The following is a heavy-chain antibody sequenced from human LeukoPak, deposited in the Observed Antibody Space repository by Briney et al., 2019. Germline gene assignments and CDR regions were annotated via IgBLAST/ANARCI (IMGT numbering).Heavy chain of an antibody. Sequence: SETLSLTCAVYGGSFSGYYWSWIRQPPGKGLEWIGEINHSGSTNYNPSPKSRVTISVDTSKNQFSLKLSSVTAADTAVYYCARYYGSGSYHDYWGQGTLVTVSS. V-gene: IGHV4-34*01. CDR2: INHSGST. CDR1: GGSFSGYY. CDR3: ARYYGSGSYHDY. J-gene: IGHJ4*02. D-gene: IGHD3-10*01.